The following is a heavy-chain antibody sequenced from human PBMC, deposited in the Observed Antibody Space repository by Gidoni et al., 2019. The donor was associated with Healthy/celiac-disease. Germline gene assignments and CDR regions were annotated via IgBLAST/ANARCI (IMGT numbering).Heavy chain of an antibody. CDR3: ARDTIGGYCSGGSCSYSDY. CDR2: INWNGGST. D-gene: IGHD2-15*01. V-gene: IGHV3-20*04. Sequence: EVQLVESGGGVVRLGGSLRLSCAASGFTFDAYGMSWVRQAPGKGLEWVSGINWNGGSTGYADSVKGRFTISRDNAKNSLYLQMNSLRAEDTALYYCARDTIGGYCSGGSCSYSDYWGQGTLVTVSS. J-gene: IGHJ4*02. CDR1: GFTFDAYG.